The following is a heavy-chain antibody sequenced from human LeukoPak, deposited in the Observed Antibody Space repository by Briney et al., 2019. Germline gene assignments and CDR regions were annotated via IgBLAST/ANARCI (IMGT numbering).Heavy chain of an antibody. CDR1: GYTFTSYY. CDR2: INPSGGST. Sequence: PAASVKVSCKASGYTFTSYYMHWVRQAPGQGLEWMGIINPSGGSTSYAQKFQGRVTMTRDTSTSTVYMELSSLRSEDTAVYYCARERTKYQLLYYYYGMDVWGQGTTVTVSS. V-gene: IGHV1-46*01. J-gene: IGHJ6*02. D-gene: IGHD2-2*01. CDR3: ARERTKYQLLYYYYGMDV.